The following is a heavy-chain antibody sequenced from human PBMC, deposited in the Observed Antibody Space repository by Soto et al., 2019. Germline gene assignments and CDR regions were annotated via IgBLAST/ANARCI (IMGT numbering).Heavy chain of an antibody. CDR1: GGTFRGCP. V-gene: IGHV1-69*15. Sequence: VSRLASGGTFRGCPFNWLRQGPGEGREGMGSTIPVSATTNYAQRCEGRVTFTADEYTNTAYIELRALLSDVTAVYYCARDEGFGELKYWGRGTLVTVSS. D-gene: IGHD3-10*01. CDR2: TIPVSATT. J-gene: IGHJ4*02. CDR3: ARDEGFGELKY.